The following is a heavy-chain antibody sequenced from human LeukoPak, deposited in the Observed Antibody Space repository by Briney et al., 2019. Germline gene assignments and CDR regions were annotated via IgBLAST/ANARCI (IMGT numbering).Heavy chain of an antibody. CDR3: ARDTYCGGDCYSDGDY. V-gene: IGHV3-48*01. J-gene: IGHJ4*02. D-gene: IGHD2-21*02. Sequence: PGGSLRLSCAASGFTFSSYSMNWGRQALGKGLEWVSYISSSSSTIYYADSVKGRFTISRDNAKNSLYLQMNSLRAEDTAVYYCARDTYCGGDCYSDGDYWGQGTLVTVSS. CDR2: ISSSSSTI. CDR1: GFTFSSYS.